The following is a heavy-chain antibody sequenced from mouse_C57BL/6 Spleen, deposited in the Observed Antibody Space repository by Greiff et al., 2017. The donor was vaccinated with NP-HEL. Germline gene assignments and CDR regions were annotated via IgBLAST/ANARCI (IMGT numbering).Heavy chain of an antibody. CDR1: GYSFTGYF. CDR2: INPYNGDT. V-gene: IGHV1-20*01. CDR3: ARSGGSRGYFDV. Sequence: VQLQQSGPELVKPGDSVKISCKASGYSFTGYFMNWVMQSHGKSLEWIGRINPYNGDTFYNQKFKGKATLTVDKSSSTAHMELRSLTSEDSAVYYCARSGGSRGYFDVWGTGTTVTVSS. D-gene: IGHD4-1*01. J-gene: IGHJ1*03.